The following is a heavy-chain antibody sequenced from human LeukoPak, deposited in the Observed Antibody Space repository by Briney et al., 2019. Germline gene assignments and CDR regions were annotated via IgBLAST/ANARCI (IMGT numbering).Heavy chain of an antibody. D-gene: IGHD5-12*01. CDR1: GGSISSYY. CDR2: IYYSGST. Sequence: PSETLSLTCTVSGGSISSYYWSWIRQPPGKGLEWLGYIYYSGSTNYNPSFKSRVTISVDTSKNQFSLKLNSVTAADTAVYFCARDGGGYAGFDYWGQGTLVTVSS. V-gene: IGHV4-59*01. CDR3: ARDGGGYAGFDY. J-gene: IGHJ4*02.